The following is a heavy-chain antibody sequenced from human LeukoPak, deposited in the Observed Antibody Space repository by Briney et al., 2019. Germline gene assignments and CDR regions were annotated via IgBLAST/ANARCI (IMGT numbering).Heavy chain of an antibody. CDR1: GFTFSSYT. V-gene: IGHV3-23*01. D-gene: IGHD1-26*01. J-gene: IGHJ6*02. Sequence: GGSLRLSCAASGFTFSSYTMSWVRQAPGKGLERVSGISGRSDSIYYADSVEGRFTISRDYSKSTVDLQVNSLRAEDTAVYYCAREKWERHHCGVDVWGQGTTVTVSS. CDR3: AREKWERHHCGVDV. CDR2: ISGRSDSI.